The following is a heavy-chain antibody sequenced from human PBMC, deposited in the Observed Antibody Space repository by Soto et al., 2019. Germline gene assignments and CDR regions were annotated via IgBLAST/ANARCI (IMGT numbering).Heavy chain of an antibody. J-gene: IGHJ4*02. V-gene: IGHV3-23*01. CDR2: ISGSGGST. Sequence: GGSLRLSCAASGFTFSSYAMSWVRQAPGKGLEWVSAISGSGGSTYYADSVKGRFTISRDNSKNTLYLQMNSLRAEDTAVYYCAKTRGYYDYIWGSYIPEANGSEFDYWGQGTLVTVSS. CDR1: GFTFSSYA. CDR3: AKTRGYYDYIWGSYIPEANGSEFDY. D-gene: IGHD3-16*01.